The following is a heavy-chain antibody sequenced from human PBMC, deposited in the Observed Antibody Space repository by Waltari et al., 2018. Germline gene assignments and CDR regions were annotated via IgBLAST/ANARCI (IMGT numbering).Heavy chain of an antibody. CDR2: FYTSGST. CDR3: ATYDDVWGCYRY. Sequence: QVQLLESGPGLVKPSETLSLTCTVSGGSISNYHWSWIRQPAGQGLEWIGHFYTSGSTNYNPSRRSRVTMSVDTSKNQFSLKLSSVAAADTAVYYCATYDDVWGCYRYWGQGTLVTVSS. CDR1: GGSISNYH. D-gene: IGHD3-16*01. J-gene: IGHJ4*02. V-gene: IGHV4-4*07.